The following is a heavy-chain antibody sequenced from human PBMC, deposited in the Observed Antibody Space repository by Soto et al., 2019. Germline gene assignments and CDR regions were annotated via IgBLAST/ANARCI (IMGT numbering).Heavy chain of an antibody. Sequence: QVQLQQWGTGLLKPSETLSLHCAVYGESLRGYYWSWIRQTPAMGLEWIGEINHRGTTNHDSSLTSRAIISIDTSKHQVSLRLNYVTAADTAVYYCARGYPRSILSTSLTTSYWFDSWGQGTLVTVSS. J-gene: IGHJ5*01. D-gene: IGHD2-21*01. CDR1: GESLRGYY. CDR2: INHRGTT. V-gene: IGHV4-34*04. CDR3: ARGYPRSILSTSLTTSYWFDS.